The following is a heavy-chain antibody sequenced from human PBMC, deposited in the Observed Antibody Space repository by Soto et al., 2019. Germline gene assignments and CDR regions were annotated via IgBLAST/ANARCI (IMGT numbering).Heavy chain of an antibody. CDR2: INHSGNT. CDR3: ARWATVAGLDY. V-gene: IGHV4-34*01. Sequence: QVQLQQWGAGLLKPSETLSLTCAVYGGSFSGYYWSWIRQPPGKGLEWIGEINHSGNTNYNPSLKSRATISVDTPKNQFPLELSSVTAADPAVYYCARWATVAGLDYWGQGTLVTVSS. J-gene: IGHJ4*02. D-gene: IGHD6-19*01. CDR1: GGSFSGYY.